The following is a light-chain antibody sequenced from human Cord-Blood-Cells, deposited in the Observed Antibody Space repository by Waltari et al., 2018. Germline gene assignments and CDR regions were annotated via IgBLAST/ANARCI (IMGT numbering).Light chain of an antibody. CDR1: SSDVGGINL. Sequence: QSALTQPASVSGSPGQSITISCTGTSSDVGGINLVSGYHQHPGKAPKLMIYEVSKRPSGVSNRFSGSKSGNTASLTISGLQAEDEADYYCCSYAGSSTWVFGGGTKLTVL. CDR3: CSYAGSSTWV. V-gene: IGLV2-23*02. J-gene: IGLJ3*02. CDR2: EVS.